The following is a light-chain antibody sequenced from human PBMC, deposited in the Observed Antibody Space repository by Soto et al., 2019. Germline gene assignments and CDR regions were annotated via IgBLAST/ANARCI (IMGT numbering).Light chain of an antibody. V-gene: IGLV1-40*01. Sequence: QPVLTQPPSVSGAPGQRVTISCTGSSSNIGAGYDAHWYQQLPGTAPKLLIYGSTNRPSGVPDRFSGSKSGTSASLAITGLQAEDEADYYCQSYDSSLSGVVFGGGTKLTVL. CDR2: GST. CDR1: SSNIGAGYD. J-gene: IGLJ2*01. CDR3: QSYDSSLSGVV.